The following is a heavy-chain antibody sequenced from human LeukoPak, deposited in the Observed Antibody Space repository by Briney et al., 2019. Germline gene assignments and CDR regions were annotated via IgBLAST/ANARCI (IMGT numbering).Heavy chain of an antibody. CDR2: IKQDGSEK. CDR1: GFTFSSYW. V-gene: IGHV3-7*01. CDR3: ATPNFGCIAAQDY. D-gene: IGHD6-6*01. Sequence: GGSLRLSCAASGFTFSSYWMSWVRQAPGEGLEWVANIKQDGSEKYYVDSVKGRFTISRDNAKNSLYLQMNSLRAEDTAVYYCATPNFGCIAAQDYWGQGTLVTVSS. J-gene: IGHJ4*02.